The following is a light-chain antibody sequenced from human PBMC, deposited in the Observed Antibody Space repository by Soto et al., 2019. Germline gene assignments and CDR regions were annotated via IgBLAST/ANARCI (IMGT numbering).Light chain of an antibody. Sequence: QSVLTQPASVSGSPGQSITISCTGTSSDVGGYNYVSWYQQHPGKAPKLMIYDVSNRPSGVSNRFSGSKSGNTASLTISGLQAEDEADYHCSSYTSSSTYVFGPGTKLTVL. V-gene: IGLV2-14*01. CDR1: SSDVGGYNY. J-gene: IGLJ1*01. CDR2: DVS. CDR3: SSYTSSSTYV.